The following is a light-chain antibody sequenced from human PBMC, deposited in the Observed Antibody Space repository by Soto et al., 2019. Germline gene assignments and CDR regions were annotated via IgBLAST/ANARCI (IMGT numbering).Light chain of an antibody. V-gene: IGKV1-5*01. CDR2: DAS. CDR1: QGISSW. Sequence: EIQMTQSPSTLSASVEERVTSTCRATQGISSWLAWYQQIPGKAPKLLIYDASSLESGVPSRFSGSGSGTEFTLTISSLQSDDFATYYCQQYNSYSTWTFGQGTMVDIK. CDR3: QQYNSYSTWT. J-gene: IGKJ1*01.